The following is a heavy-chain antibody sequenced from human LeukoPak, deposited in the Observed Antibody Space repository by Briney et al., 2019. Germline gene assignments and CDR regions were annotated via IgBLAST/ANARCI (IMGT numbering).Heavy chain of an antibody. J-gene: IGHJ4*02. CDR1: GFTFSSYS. Sequence: PGGSLRLSCAASGFTFSSYSMNWVRQAPGKGLEWVSSISSSSSYTHYADSVKGRFTISRDNVKNSLFLQMKSLRAEDTAVYFCARDRPPFENYYVSGSSLDHWGQGTLVTVSS. V-gene: IGHV3-21*01. CDR2: ISSSSSYT. D-gene: IGHD3-10*01. CDR3: ARDRPPFENYYVSGSSLDH.